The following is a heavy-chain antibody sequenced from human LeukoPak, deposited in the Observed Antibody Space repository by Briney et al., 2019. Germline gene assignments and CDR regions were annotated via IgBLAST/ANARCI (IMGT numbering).Heavy chain of an antibody. Sequence: GGSLRLSCAASGFTFSSYAMHWVRQAPGKGLEWVAVISYDGSNKYYADSVKGRFTIPRDNSKSTLYLQMNSLRAEDTAVYYCARATAAGPEPGSYYYGMDVWGQGTTVTVSS. J-gene: IGHJ6*02. CDR2: ISYDGSNK. V-gene: IGHV3-30-3*01. CDR3: ARATAAGPEPGSYYYGMDV. D-gene: IGHD6-13*01. CDR1: GFTFSSYA.